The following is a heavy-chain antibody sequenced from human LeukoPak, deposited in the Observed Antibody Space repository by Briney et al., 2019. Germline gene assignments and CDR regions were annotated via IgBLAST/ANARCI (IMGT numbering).Heavy chain of an antibody. J-gene: IGHJ4*02. D-gene: IGHD2-8*01. CDR1: GYTFTGYY. CDR2: INPYSGGT. Sequence: GASVKVSCKASGYTFTGYYMHWVRQAPGQGLEWMGWINPYSGGTNYAQKFRGRVTMTRDTSISTAYVDLSRLTSDDTAVYFCARCEIYCINGFCYKEPCDYWGQGTLVTVSS. CDR3: ARCEIYCINGFCYKEPCDY. V-gene: IGHV1-2*02.